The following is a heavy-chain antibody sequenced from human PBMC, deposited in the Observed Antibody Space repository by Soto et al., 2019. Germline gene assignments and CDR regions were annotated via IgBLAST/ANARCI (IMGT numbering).Heavy chain of an antibody. CDR2: IRDKANSYAT. Sequence: EVQLVESGGGLVQPGGSLKLSCAASGFTFSGSAIHWVRQASGKGLEWVGRIRDKANSYATAYAASVKGRFTISRDDSKNTAYLQMNSLKTEDTAVYYCTRLYCGGDCSTDWGQGPLVNVS. V-gene: IGHV3-73*02. CDR1: GFTFSGSA. D-gene: IGHD2-21*02. CDR3: TRLYCGGDCSTD. J-gene: IGHJ4*02.